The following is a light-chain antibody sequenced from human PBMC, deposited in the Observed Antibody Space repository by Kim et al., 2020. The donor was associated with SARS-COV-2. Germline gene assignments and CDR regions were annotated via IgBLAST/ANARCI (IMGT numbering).Light chain of an antibody. V-gene: IGKV1-27*01. CDR2: GAS. CDR1: QGISTS. J-gene: IGKJ2*03. CDR3: QKYDSVPHS. Sequence: DIQMTQSPSSLSASVGDRVTITCRASQGISTSLIWYQQKPGKVPKLLIYGASTLQSGVPSRFSGSGPGTDFTLTINSLQPEDVATYYCQKYDSVPHSFGQGTKLEI.